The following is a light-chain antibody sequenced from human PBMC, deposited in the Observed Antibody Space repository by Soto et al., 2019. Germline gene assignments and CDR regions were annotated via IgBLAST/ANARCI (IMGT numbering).Light chain of an antibody. CDR2: AAS. CDR3: QQFNSYVIT. J-gene: IGKJ5*01. CDR1: QDITSA. V-gene: IGKV1-13*02. Sequence: AIQLTQSPSSLSASVGDRVTITCRASQDITSALAWYQQKPGKAPNLLIYAASSLKSGVPSRFSGSGSGTDFTLTISSLQPEDFATYYCQQFNSYVITFGQETRLETK.